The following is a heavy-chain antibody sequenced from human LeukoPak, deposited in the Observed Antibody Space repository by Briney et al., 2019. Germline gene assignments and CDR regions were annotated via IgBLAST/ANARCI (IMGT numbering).Heavy chain of an antibody. CDR2: ISSSSSYI. CDR3: ARSQTRWLQSTY. V-gene: IGHV3-21*01. Sequence: GGCLGLSCAASGFTFICYSMDWVRQAPGRGLECVSSISSSSSYIYYADSVKGRFTISRDNAKNSLYLQMNSLRAEDTAVYYCARSQTRWLQSTYWGQGTLVTVSS. D-gene: IGHD5-24*01. CDR1: GFTFICYS. J-gene: IGHJ4*02.